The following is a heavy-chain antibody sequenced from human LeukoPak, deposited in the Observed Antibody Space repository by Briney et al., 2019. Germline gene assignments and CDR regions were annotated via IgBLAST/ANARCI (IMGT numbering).Heavy chain of an antibody. CDR2: IYYSGGA. D-gene: IGHD5-24*01. J-gene: IGHJ3*02. CDR1: GDSISSYY. CDR3: ARHVTISGPYDASDI. V-gene: IGHV4-59*08. Sequence: SETLSLTCTVSGDSISSYYWSWIRQPPGKGLEWIGYIYYSGGADYNPSLKSRVTISVDTSKNQFSLKLRSVTAADTAVYYCARHVTISGPYDASDIWGQGTMVTVSP.